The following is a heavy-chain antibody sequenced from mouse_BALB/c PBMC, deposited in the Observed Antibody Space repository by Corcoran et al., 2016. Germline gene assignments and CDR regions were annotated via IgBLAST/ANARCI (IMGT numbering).Heavy chain of an antibody. CDR2: IDPFNGGT. CDR3: ARSNYDHDGDYFDY. V-gene: IGHV1S135*01. CDR1: GYSFTSYY. J-gene: IGHJ2*01. Sequence: EIQLQQSGPELMKPGASVKISCKASGYSFTSYYMHWVKQSHGKSLEWIGYIDPFNGGTSYNQKFKGKATLTVDKSSSTAYMHLSSLTSEDSAVYYCARSNYDHDGDYFDYWGQGTTLTVSS. D-gene: IGHD2-4*01.